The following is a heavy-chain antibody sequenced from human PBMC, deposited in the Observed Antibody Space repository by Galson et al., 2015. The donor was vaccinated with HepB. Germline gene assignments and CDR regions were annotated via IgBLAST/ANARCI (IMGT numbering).Heavy chain of an antibody. CDR3: ARRSCSGGRCYFDY. D-gene: IGHD2-15*01. CDR2: IDPDDSYI. V-gene: IGHV5-10-1*01. CDR1: GYSFTSYW. J-gene: IGHJ4*02. Sequence: QSGAEVKKPGESLRISCKGSGYSFTSYWINWVRQMPGKGLEWMGRIDPDDSYINYSPSFQGHVTILSDKSISTAYLQWSSLKASDTAMYYCARRSCSGGRCYFDYWGRGTLVTVSS.